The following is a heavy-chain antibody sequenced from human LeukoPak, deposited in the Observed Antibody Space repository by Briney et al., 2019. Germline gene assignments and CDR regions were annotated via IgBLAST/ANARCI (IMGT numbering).Heavy chain of an antibody. D-gene: IGHD3-9*01. V-gene: IGHV4-34*01. CDR3: ARGRYPYY. J-gene: IGHJ4*02. CDR2: INHSGGT. Sequence: SETLSLTCAVYGGSFSGYFWSWIRQPPGKGLEWIGEINHSGGTSYNPSLMGRVTISVDTSKNQFSLKMSSVTAADTALYYCARGRYPYYRGQGTLVTVSS. CDR1: GGSFSGYF.